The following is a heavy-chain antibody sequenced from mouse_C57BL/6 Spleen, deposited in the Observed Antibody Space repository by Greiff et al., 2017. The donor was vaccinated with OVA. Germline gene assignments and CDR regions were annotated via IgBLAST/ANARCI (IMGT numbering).Heavy chain of an antibody. CDR1: GYTFTDYY. CDR3: ARDGSRFAY. CDR2: INPNNGGT. D-gene: IGHD1-1*01. J-gene: IGHJ3*01. V-gene: IGHV1-26*01. Sequence: VQLKESGPELVKPGASVKISCKASGYTFTDYYMNWVKQSHGKSLEWIGDINPNNGGTSYNQKFKGKATLTVDKSSSTAYMELRSLTSEDSAVYYCARDGSRFAYWGQGTLVTVSA.